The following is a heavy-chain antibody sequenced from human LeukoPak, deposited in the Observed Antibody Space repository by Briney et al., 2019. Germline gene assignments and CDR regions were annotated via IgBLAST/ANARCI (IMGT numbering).Heavy chain of an antibody. CDR1: GYTFTSIY. D-gene: IGHD4-17*01. V-gene: IGHV1-46*01. CDR3: ARAPDYGDFDGLQY. CDR2: INPSANTT. J-gene: IGHJ4*02. Sequence: ASVKVSCKTSGYTFTSIYIHWVRQAPGQGPEWMGLINPSANTTTYAQKFQGRVAMTCDTSTSTVYMELSSLRSGDTAVYHCARAPDYGDFDGLQYWGQGTLVTVSS.